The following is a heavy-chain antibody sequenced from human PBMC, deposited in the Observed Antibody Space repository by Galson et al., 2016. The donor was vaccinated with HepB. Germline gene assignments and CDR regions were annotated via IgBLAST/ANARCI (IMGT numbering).Heavy chain of an antibody. CDR1: GFTFGDYA. CDR3: TRPGILYFGESWSDY. D-gene: IGHD3-10*01. V-gene: IGHV3-49*03. J-gene: IGHJ4*02. CDR2: IRSKAYGGTT. Sequence: SLRLSCAASGFTFGDYAVNWFRQAPGKGLEWVGFIRSKAYGGTTEYAASVKGRFMISRDDSRSIAYLQMSSLKTEDTAIYYCTRPGILYFGESWSDYWAREPWSPSPQ.